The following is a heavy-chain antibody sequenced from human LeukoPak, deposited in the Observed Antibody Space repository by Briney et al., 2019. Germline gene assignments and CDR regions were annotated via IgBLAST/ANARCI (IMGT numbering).Heavy chain of an antibody. Sequence: GGSLRLSCAASGFTFSSYGMPWVRQAPGKGLEWVAVISYDGSNKYYADSVKGRFTTSRDNSKNTLYLQMNSLRAEDTAVYYCANMRVPDYWGQGTLVTVSS. D-gene: IGHD2-2*01. CDR1: GFTFSSYG. CDR2: ISYDGSNK. CDR3: ANMRVPDY. J-gene: IGHJ4*02. V-gene: IGHV3-30*18.